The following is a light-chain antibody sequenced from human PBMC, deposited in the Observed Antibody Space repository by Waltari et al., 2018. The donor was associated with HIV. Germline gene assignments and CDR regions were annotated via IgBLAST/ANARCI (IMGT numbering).Light chain of an antibody. CDR1: QSVSSY. CDR3: QQRSNWPPGRLT. CDR2: DAS. J-gene: IGKJ4*01. Sequence: EIVLTLSPATLSLSPGERATLSCRASQSVSSYLAWYQQKPGQAPRLLIYDASNRATGIPAKFTGSGSGTDFTLTISSLEPEDFAVYYCQQRSNWPPGRLTFGGGTKVEIK. V-gene: IGKV3-11*01.